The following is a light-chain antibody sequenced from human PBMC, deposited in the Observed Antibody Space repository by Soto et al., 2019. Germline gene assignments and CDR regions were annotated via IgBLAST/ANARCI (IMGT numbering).Light chain of an antibody. CDR3: AAWDDSLNGPVV. Sequence: QSVLTQPPSASGTPGQRVTISCSGSSSKIGSNTVNWYQQLPGTAPKLLIYSNTQRPSGVPDRFSGSKSGTSASLAISGLQSEDEADYYCAAWDDSLNGPVVFGGGTKLTVL. J-gene: IGLJ2*01. CDR1: SSKIGSNT. V-gene: IGLV1-44*01. CDR2: SNT.